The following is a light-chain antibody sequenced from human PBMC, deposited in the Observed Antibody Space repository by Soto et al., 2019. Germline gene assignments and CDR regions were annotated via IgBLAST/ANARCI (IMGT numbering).Light chain of an antibody. CDR3: QQSSSSPIS. Sequence: DIQMTQSPSSLSASVGDRVTITCRSSQRINNYLNWYQQKPGKAPNLLIYAASILQSGVPSRFSGSGSATDFTLIISSLQPEDFATYYCQQSSSSPISFGQGTRLEIK. CDR2: AAS. CDR1: QRINNY. J-gene: IGKJ5*01. V-gene: IGKV1-39*01.